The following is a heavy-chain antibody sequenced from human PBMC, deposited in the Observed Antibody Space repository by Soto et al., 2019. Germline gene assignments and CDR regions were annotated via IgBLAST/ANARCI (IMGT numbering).Heavy chain of an antibody. CDR2: IYYSGST. CDR3: ARWDGTWLGWFDP. D-gene: IGHD6-19*01. J-gene: IGHJ5*02. CDR1: GGSISSSSYY. Sequence: SETLSLTCTVSGGSISSSSYYWGWIRQPPGKGLEWIGSIYYSGSTYYNPSLKSRVTISVDTSKNQFSLKLSSVTAADTAVYYCARWDGTWLGWFDPWGQGTLVTVSS. V-gene: IGHV4-39*01.